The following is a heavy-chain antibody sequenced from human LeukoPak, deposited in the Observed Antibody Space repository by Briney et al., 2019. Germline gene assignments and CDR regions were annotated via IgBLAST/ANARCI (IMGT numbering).Heavy chain of an antibody. CDR3: ARGSGPEQWLEYNWFDP. Sequence: GGSLRLSCAASGFTFSSYGMSWGGQAPGKGLEGVANIKEDGSEKYYVGSVKGRFTISRDNAKNSLYLQMNSLRAEDTAVYYCARGSGPEQWLEYNWFDPWGQGTLVTVSS. J-gene: IGHJ5*02. CDR1: GFTFSSYG. D-gene: IGHD6-19*01. CDR2: IKEDGSEK. V-gene: IGHV3-7*04.